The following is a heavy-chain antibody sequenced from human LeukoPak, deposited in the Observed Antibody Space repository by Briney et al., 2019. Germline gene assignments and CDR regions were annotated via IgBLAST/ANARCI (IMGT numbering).Heavy chain of an antibody. CDR2: IYYSGTT. D-gene: IGHD6-13*01. CDR3: ARGVYIAAAQYGY. CDR1: GGSVSSYY. Sequence: SETLSLTCTVSGGSVSSYYWSWIRQPPGKGLEWIGYIYYSGTTNYNPSLKSRVTISVDTSKNQFSLKLNSVTAADTAVYYCARGVYIAAAQYGYWGQGTLVTVSS. V-gene: IGHV4-59*02. J-gene: IGHJ4*02.